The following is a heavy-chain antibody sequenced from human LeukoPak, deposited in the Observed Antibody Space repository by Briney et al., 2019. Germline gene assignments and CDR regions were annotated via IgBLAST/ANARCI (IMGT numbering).Heavy chain of an antibody. V-gene: IGHV4-4*07. Sequence: SETLSLTCSVSGGSISSYYWTWIRQPAGKGLEWIGRLYDSESDNNNPSLKSRVTMSLDRSKNQFSLQLKSVTAADTAVYYCARGHDFGNWFDPWGQGILVIVSS. D-gene: IGHD3-3*01. CDR2: LYDSESD. CDR1: GGSISSYY. J-gene: IGHJ5*02. CDR3: ARGHDFGNWFDP.